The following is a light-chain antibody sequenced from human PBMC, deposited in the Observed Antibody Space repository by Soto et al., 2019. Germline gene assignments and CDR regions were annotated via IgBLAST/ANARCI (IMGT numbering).Light chain of an antibody. Sequence: QPVLTQPPSVSGAPGQRVTISCTGSSSNIGAGYAVHWYQQFPGTAPKLLIFRNTDRPSGVPDRFSGSKSGTSASLAITGLQPDDEALYYCQSYDSSLRGHVVFGGGTKLTVL. J-gene: IGLJ2*01. CDR3: QSYDSSLRGHVV. V-gene: IGLV1-40*01. CDR2: RNT. CDR1: SSNIGAGYA.